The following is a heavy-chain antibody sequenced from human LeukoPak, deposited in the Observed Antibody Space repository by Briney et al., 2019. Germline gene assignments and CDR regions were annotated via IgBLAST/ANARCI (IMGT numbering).Heavy chain of an antibody. D-gene: IGHD6-6*01. V-gene: IGHV1-69*04. CDR2: IVPIFGIA. J-gene: IGHJ4*02. CDR3: ARPEYSSSPYFDY. Sequence: SVKVSCKASGGTFSSYASNWLRQPAGQELDWMGRIVPIFGIANYAQKFQGRVTITADKSTSTAYMELSSLRSEDTAVYYCARPEYSSSPYFDYWGQGTLVTVSS. CDR1: GGTFSSYA.